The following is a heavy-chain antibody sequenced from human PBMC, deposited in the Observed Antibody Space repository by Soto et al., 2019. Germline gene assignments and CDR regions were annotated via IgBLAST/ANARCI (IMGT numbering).Heavy chain of an antibody. CDR1: GGSISSSSYY. CDR3: TTQGFGFLHGLVDV. J-gene: IGHJ6*02. V-gene: IGHV4-39*01. CDR2: IYYSGYT. Sequence: XXTLSLACTVSGGSISSSSYYWGWIRQPPGKGLEWIGSIYYSGYTYYNPSLKSRVTISVDTSKNQFSLNLASVTAADTAVYYCTTQGFGFLHGLVDVWGQGTTVTVSS. D-gene: IGHD3-10*01.